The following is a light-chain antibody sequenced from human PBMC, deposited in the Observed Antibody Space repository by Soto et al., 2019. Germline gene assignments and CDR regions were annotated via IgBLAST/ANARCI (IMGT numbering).Light chain of an antibody. CDR2: WAS. Sequence: DSVMSQTPDYLSVSWGDRATINCKSSQRVFYTSNNKNYLAWYQQKPGQPPRLLIYWASTRESGVPERFSGSGSGTDFTLTFSSLQAEDVAVYYCPQYYITDWTFGQGAKVDIK. CDR1: QRVFYTSNNKNY. CDR3: PQYYITDWT. V-gene: IGKV4-1*01. J-gene: IGKJ1*01.